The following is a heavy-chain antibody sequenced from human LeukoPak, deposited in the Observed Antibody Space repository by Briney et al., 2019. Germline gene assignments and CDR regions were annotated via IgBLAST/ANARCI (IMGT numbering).Heavy chain of an antibody. CDR2: IYYSGST. Sequence: SETLSLTCAVYGGSFSGYYWSWIRQHPGKGLEWIGYIYYSGSTYYNPSLKSRVTISVGTSKNQFSLKLSSVTAADTAVYYCARANYDILTGYYFDYWGQGTLVTVSS. J-gene: IGHJ4*02. V-gene: IGHV4-31*11. CDR3: ARANYDILTGYYFDY. D-gene: IGHD3-9*01. CDR1: GGSFSGYY.